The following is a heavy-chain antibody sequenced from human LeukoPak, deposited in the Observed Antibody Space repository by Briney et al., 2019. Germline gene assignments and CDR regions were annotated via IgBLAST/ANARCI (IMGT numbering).Heavy chain of an antibody. CDR1: GGTFSSYA. V-gene: IGHV1-69*01. Sequence: SVKVSCKASGGTFSSYAISWVRQASGQGLEWMGGIIPIFGTANYAQKFQGRVTITADESTSTAYMELSSLRSEDTAVYYCARDRGAYYDSSGYFLYFDYWGQGTLVTVSS. D-gene: IGHD3-22*01. CDR3: ARDRGAYYDSSGYFLYFDY. J-gene: IGHJ4*02. CDR2: IIPIFGTA.